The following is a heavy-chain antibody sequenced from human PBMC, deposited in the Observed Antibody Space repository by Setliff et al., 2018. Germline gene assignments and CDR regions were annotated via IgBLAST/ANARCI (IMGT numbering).Heavy chain of an antibody. Sequence: SETLSLTCTVSGGSISSYYWSWIRQPPGKGLEWIGEINHRGSTNYNPSLKSRVTISVDTSKNQFSLKLNSVTAADMAVYYCAREQWLDPPGYYYMDVWAKGTTVTVSS. J-gene: IGHJ6*03. CDR3: AREQWLDPPGYYYMDV. D-gene: IGHD6-19*01. V-gene: IGHV4-34*01. CDR2: INHRGST. CDR1: GGSISSYY.